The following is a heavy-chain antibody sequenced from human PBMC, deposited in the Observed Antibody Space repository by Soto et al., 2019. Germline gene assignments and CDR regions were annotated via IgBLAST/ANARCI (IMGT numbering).Heavy chain of an antibody. CDR3: AREGPDPWFDT. CDR2: INPNTGVT. CDR1: GYSFTGYF. J-gene: IGHJ5*02. Sequence: ASVKVSCKASGYSFTGYFIHWVRQTPGQGLEWMGWINPNTGVTNYAQRFKGRVTMTRDTSITTAYVDLTSLTSDDTAVYYCAREGPDPWFDTWGQGTLVTVSS. V-gene: IGHV1-2*02.